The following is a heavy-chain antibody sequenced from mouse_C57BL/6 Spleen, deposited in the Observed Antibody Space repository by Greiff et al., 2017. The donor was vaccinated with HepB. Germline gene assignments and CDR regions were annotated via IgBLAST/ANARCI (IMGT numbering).Heavy chain of an antibody. CDR1: GYTFTSYW. CDR2: IDPSDSYT. J-gene: IGHJ4*01. V-gene: IGHV1-69*01. CDR3: LLRYYAMDY. D-gene: IGHD1-1*01. Sequence: VKLQQPGAELVMPGASVKLSCKASGYTFTSYWMHWVKQRPGQGLEWIGEIDPSDSYTNYNQKFKGKSTLTVDKSSSTAYMQLSSLTSEDSAVYYCLLRYYAMDYWGQGTSVTVSS.